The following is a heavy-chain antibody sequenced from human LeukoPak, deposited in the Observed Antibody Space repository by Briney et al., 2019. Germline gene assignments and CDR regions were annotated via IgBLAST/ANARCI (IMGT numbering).Heavy chain of an antibody. CDR2: IYYSGSA. CDR1: GGSISSYY. V-gene: IGHV4-59*01. J-gene: IGHJ4*02. D-gene: IGHD6-19*01. CDR3: ARDRDSSGWFDY. Sequence: SETLSLTCTVSGGSISSYYWSWIRQPPGKGLEWIGYIYYSGSANYNPSLKSRVTMSVDMSKNQFSLKLSSVTAADTAFYYCARDRDSSGWFDYWGQGALVTVSS.